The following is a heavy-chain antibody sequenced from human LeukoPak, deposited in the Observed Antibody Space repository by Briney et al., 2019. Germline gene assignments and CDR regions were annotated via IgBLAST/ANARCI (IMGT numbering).Heavy chain of an antibody. V-gene: IGHV4-34*01. CDR3: AGSICSSSSCYRRGKGWFDP. CDR2: INHSGST. D-gene: IGHD2-2*01. J-gene: IGHJ5*02. Sequence: PSETLSLTCAVYGGSFSGYYWSWSRQPPGKGLEWIGEINHSGSTNYNPSLKSRVTISVDTSKNQFSLKLSSVTAADTAVYYCAGSICSSSSCYRRGKGWFDPWGQGTLVTVSS. CDR1: GGSFSGYY.